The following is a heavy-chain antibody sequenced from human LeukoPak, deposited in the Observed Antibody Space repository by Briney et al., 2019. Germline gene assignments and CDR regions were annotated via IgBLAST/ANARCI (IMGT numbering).Heavy chain of an antibody. CDR1: GYTFTSYG. D-gene: IGHD6-19*01. CDR3: ARDEVAVAGTESDY. J-gene: IGHJ4*02. CDR2: ISAYNGNT. V-gene: IGHV1-18*04. Sequence: GASVKVSCKASGYTFTSYGISWVRQAPGQGLEWMGWISAYNGNTNYAQKLQGSVTMTTDTSASTAYMELRSLRSDDTAVYYCARDEVAVAGTESDYWGQGTLVTVSS.